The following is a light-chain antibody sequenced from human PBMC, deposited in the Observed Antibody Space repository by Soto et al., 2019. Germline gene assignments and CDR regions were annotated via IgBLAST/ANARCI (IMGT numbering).Light chain of an antibody. Sequence: QPVLTQPPSASGTPGQRVTISCSGSSSSIGSNFVYWYQQLPGTAPKLLIYRNNQRPSGVPDRFFGSKSGTSASLAISGLRSEDEADYYCAAWDDSLSGRVFGGGTKLTVL. CDR3: AAWDDSLSGRV. J-gene: IGLJ2*01. V-gene: IGLV1-47*01. CDR1: SSSIGSNF. CDR2: RNN.